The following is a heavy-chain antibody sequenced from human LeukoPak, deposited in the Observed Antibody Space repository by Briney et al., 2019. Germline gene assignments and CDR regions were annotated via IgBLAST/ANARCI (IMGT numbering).Heavy chain of an antibody. CDR1: GFTFSDYY. Sequence: GGSLRLSCAASGFTFSDYYMSWIRQAPGKGLEWVSSISSSSSYIYYADSVKGRFTISRDNAKNSLYLQMNSLRAEDTAVYYCARLGPQYYYDSSGYVDYWGQGTLVTVSS. V-gene: IGHV3-11*06. CDR3: ARLGPQYYYDSSGYVDY. CDR2: ISSSSSYI. D-gene: IGHD3-22*01. J-gene: IGHJ4*02.